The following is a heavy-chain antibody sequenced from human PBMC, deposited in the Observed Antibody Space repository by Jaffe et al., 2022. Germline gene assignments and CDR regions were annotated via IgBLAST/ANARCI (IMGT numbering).Heavy chain of an antibody. CDR1: GYSFTSYW. V-gene: IGHV5-51*01. CDR2: IYPGDSDT. J-gene: IGHJ4*02. D-gene: IGHD3-9*01. Sequence: EVQLVQSGAEVKKPGESLKISCKGSGYSFTSYWIGWVRQMPGKGLEWMGIIYPGDSDTRYSPSFQGQVTISADKSISTAYLQWSSLKASDTAMYYCVRHGVVQDILTGYYLFDYWGQGTLVTVSS. CDR3: VRHGVVQDILTGYYLFDY.